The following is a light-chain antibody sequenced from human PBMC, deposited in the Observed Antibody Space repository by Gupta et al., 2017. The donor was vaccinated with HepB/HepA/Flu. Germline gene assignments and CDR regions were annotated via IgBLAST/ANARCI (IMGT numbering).Light chain of an antibody. CDR3: QQSDRTGLT. V-gene: IGKV1-39*01. CDR1: QSISSY. Sequence: DIQMTQSPSSLSASVGDRVTITCRASQSISSYLNWYQQKPGKAPKLLIYAASSLQSGVPSRFSGSGSGTDFTLTISSLQPEDFATYYCQQSDRTGLTFGGGTKVEIK. J-gene: IGKJ4*01. CDR2: AAS.